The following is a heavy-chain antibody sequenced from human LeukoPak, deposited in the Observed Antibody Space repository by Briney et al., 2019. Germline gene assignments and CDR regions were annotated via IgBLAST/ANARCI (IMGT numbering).Heavy chain of an antibody. CDR2: IYTSGST. V-gene: IGHV4-61*02. J-gene: IGHJ6*03. Sequence: PSETLSLTCTVSGGSISSGSYYWSWIRQPAGKGLEWIGRIYTSGSTNYNPSLKSRVTISVDTSKNQFSLKLSSVTAADTAVYYCARAIPNFYYMDVWGKGTTVTVSS. CDR3: ARAIPNFYYMDV. CDR1: GGSISSGSYY.